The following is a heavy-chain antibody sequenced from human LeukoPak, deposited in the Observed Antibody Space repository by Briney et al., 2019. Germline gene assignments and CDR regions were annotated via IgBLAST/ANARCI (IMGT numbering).Heavy chain of an antibody. Sequence: PSETLSLTRAVYGGSFSGYHFSWIRQPPGKGLEWIGEINHSGGANYNPSLKSRVTISVDTSKNQFSLKLSSVTAADTAVYYCARGVWAGSATWSDYWGQGTLVTVSS. CDR1: GGSFSGYH. J-gene: IGHJ4*02. D-gene: IGHD2-15*01. CDR2: INHSGGA. V-gene: IGHV4-34*01. CDR3: ARGVWAGSATWSDY.